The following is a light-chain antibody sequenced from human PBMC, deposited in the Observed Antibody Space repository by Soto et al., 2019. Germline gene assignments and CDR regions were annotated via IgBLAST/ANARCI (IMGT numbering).Light chain of an antibody. CDR2: VGTGGIVG. J-gene: IGLJ2*01. V-gene: IGLV9-49*01. CDR3: GTDHGSGSNFVVV. CDR1: SGYSNYK. Sequence: QTVVTQTPSASASLGASVTLTCTLSSGYSNYKIDWFQQRPGKGPRFVMRVGTGGIVGSKGDGIPDRFSVLGSGLNRYLTIKNIQEDDESDYYCGTDHGSGSNFVVVFGGGTKVTVL.